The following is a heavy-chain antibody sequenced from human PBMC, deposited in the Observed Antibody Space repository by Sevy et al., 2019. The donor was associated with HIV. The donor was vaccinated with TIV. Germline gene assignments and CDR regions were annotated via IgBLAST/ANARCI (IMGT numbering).Heavy chain of an antibody. CDR2: IIPIFGTA. CDR3: ARARGMVNYGMDV. J-gene: IGHJ6*02. CDR1: GGTFSSYA. V-gene: IGHV1-69*13. Sequence: ASVKVSCKASGGTFSSYAISWVRQAPGQGLEWMGGIIPIFGTANYAQTFQGRVTITADESTSTAYMELSSLRSEDTAVYYCARARGMVNYGMDVWGQGTTVTVSS. D-gene: IGHD5-18*01.